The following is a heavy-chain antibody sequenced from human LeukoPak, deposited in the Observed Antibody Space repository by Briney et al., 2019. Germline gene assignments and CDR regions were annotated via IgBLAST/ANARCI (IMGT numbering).Heavy chain of an antibody. V-gene: IGHV3-21*01. D-gene: IGHD6-13*01. J-gene: IGHJ3*02. CDR1: GFTFSSYS. Sequence: GGSLRLSCAASGFTFSSYSMNWVRQAPGKGLEWVSSISSSSSYIYYADSVKGRFTISRDNAKNSLYLQMNSLRAEDTAVYYCARVVVVAAAEFDAFDIWGQGTMVTVSS. CDR3: ARVVVVAAAEFDAFDI. CDR2: ISSSSSYI.